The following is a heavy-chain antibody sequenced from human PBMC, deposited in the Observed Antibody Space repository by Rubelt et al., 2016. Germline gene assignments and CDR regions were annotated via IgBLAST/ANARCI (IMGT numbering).Heavy chain of an antibody. CDR1: GYTFTSYG. D-gene: IGHD1-26*01. Sequence: QVQLVQSGAEVKKPGASVKVSCKASGYTFTSYGISWVRQAPGQGLEWMGWISAYNGKPNYARKIDGSGTMTTKTTTSTADMGLRSLRTDDTAGYYCAREARKYRGGYYYYYGMDGWGQGTTVTVSS. J-gene: IGHJ6*02. CDR3: AREARKYRGGYYYYYGMDG. V-gene: IGHV1-18*01. CDR2: ISAYNGKP.